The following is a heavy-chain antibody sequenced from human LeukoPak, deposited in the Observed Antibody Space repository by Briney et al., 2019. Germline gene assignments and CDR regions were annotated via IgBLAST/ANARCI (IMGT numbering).Heavy chain of an antibody. CDR3: AKVTVPAATSGY. CDR1: GFDFGTYA. J-gene: IGHJ4*02. CDR2: ISYEGSIK. Sequence: GGSLILSCAASGFDFGTYAIHWVRQAPGKGLQWLAVISYEGSIKDYADSVRGRFTISRDNSKNTLYLQMNSLRAEDTAVYYCAKVTVPAATSGYWGQGTLVTVSS. D-gene: IGHD2-2*01. V-gene: IGHV3-30-3*01.